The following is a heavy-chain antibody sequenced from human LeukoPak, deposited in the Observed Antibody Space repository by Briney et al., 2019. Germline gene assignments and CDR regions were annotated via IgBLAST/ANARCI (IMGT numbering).Heavy chain of an antibody. Sequence: GGSLRLSCAASGFTFSTYWTSWVRQAPGKGLEWVANIKDDGSEKYYVDSVKGRFTISRDNAKNSLFLQMNSLRAEDTAAYYCARIRLRAFDIRGQGAMVTVPS. D-gene: IGHD1-1*01. V-gene: IGHV3-7*05. J-gene: IGHJ3*02. CDR2: IKDDGSEK. CDR3: ARIRLRAFDI. CDR1: GFTFSTYW.